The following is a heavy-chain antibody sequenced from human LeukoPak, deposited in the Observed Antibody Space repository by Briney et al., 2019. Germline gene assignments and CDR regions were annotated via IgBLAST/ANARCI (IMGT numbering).Heavy chain of an antibody. CDR3: ARDPVDTAMAPHDAFDI. CDR2: IYYSGST. D-gene: IGHD5-18*01. J-gene: IGHJ3*02. Sequence: PSETLSLTCTVSGGSISSSSYYRGWIRQPPGKGLEWIGSIYYSGSTYYNPSLKSRVTISVDTSKNQFSLKLSSVTAADTAVYYCARDPVDTAMAPHDAFDIWGQGTMVTVSS. CDR1: GGSISSSSYY. V-gene: IGHV4-39*07.